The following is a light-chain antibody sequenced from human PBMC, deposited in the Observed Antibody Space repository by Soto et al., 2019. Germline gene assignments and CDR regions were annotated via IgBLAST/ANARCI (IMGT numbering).Light chain of an antibody. Sequence: QSVLTQPPSVSEAPRQRVTISCSGSNSNIGNNAVNWYQQLPGKAPKLLIYYDDLVPSGVSDRFSGSKSGTSASLAISGLQSEDGADYYCATWDDRIYVFGAGTKVTVL. J-gene: IGLJ1*01. CDR3: ATWDDRIYV. CDR1: NSNIGNNA. V-gene: IGLV1-36*01. CDR2: YDD.